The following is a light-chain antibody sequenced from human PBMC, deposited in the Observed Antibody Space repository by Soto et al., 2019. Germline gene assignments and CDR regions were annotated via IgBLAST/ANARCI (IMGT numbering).Light chain of an antibody. Sequence: EIVMTQSPATLSVSPGERATLSCRASQSVGRNLAWYQQKPGQTPRLLIYDTSTRATGVPARFSGSRSGPEFTLTINSLQSEDFAIYYCQPYNNWPLTFGGGTKVDI. V-gene: IGKV3-15*01. CDR1: QSVGRN. J-gene: IGKJ4*01. CDR3: QPYNNWPLT. CDR2: DTS.